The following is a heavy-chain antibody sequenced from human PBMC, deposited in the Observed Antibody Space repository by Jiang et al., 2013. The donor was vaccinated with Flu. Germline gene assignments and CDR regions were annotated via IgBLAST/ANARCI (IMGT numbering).Heavy chain of an antibody. J-gene: IGHJ3*02. CDR2: TFYRAKWYN. CDR3: ARQEAVAGTVTEYDAFDI. V-gene: IGHV6-1*01. CDR1: GDSVSRHSAA. Sequence: SQTLSLTCAISGDSVSRHSAAWNWIRQSPSRGLEWLGRTFYRAKWYNDYAVSVKSRIIINPDTSKNQFSLELNSVTPDDTAVYYCARQEAVAGTVTEYDAFDIWGQGTMVTVSS. D-gene: IGHD6-19*01.